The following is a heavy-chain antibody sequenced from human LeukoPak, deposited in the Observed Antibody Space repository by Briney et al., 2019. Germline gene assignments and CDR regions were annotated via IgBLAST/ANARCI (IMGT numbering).Heavy chain of an antibody. CDR3: ARDYRCYYGSGPPQPLNYYYGMDV. J-gene: IGHJ6*04. V-gene: IGHV4-61*01. D-gene: IGHD3-10*01. CDR1: GGSVSSGSYY. CDR2: IYYSGST. Sequence: SETLSLTCTVSGGSVSSGSYYWSWIRQPPGKGLEWIGYIYYSGSTNYNPSLKSRVTISVDTSKNQFSLKLSSVTAADTAVYYCARDYRCYYGSGPPQPLNYYYGMDVWGKGTTVTVSS.